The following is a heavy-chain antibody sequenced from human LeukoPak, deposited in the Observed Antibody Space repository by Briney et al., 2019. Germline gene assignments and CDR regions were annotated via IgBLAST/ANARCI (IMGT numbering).Heavy chain of an antibody. CDR1: GDSVSSNSAA. CDR3: ARVTVAAPWGYYYYYYGMDV. V-gene: IGHV6-1*01. Sequence: SQTLSLTCAISGDSVSSNSAAWNWIRQSPSRGLEWLGRTYYRSKWYNDYAVSVKSRITINPDTSKNQFSLQLNSVTPEDTTVFYRARVTVAAPWGYYYYYYGMDVWGQGTTVTVSS. CDR2: TYYRSKWYN. D-gene: IGHD6-19*01. J-gene: IGHJ6*02.